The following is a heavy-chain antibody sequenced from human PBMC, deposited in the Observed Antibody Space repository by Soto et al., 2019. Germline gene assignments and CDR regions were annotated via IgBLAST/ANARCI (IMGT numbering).Heavy chain of an antibody. CDR1: GGSIRSGGYY. CDR3: ATRGGYEGYFDY. J-gene: IGHJ4*02. Sequence: PSESLSVTCTVSGGSIRSGGYYWSWILQHPGKGLEWIGYIYYSGSTYYNPSLKSRVTISVDTSKNQFSLKLSSVSAADTALYYCATRGGYEGYFDYWGQGTLVTVSS. V-gene: IGHV4-31*03. D-gene: IGHD3-16*01. CDR2: IYYSGST.